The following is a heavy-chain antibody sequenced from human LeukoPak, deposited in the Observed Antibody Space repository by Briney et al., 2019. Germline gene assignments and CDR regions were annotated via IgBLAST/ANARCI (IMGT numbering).Heavy chain of an antibody. CDR3: ARCARRDGYKTFDY. Sequence: PSETLSLTCIVSGGSISSYYWSWIRQPPGKGLEWIGYIYTSGSTNYNPSLKSRVTISVDTSKNQFSLKLSSVTAADTAVYYCARCARRDGYKTFDYWGQGTLVTVSS. J-gene: IGHJ4*02. CDR2: IYTSGST. CDR1: GGSISSYY. V-gene: IGHV4-4*09. D-gene: IGHD5-24*01.